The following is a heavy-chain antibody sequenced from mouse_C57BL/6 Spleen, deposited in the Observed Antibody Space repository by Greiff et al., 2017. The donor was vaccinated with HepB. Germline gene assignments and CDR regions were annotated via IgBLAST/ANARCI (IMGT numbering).Heavy chain of an antibody. Sequence: DVQLVESGGGLVKPGGSLSLSCAASGFTFSDYGMRWVRRAPEMELVWVAYISSGSSTIYYADTVKGRFTISRDNAKNTLFLHMTSLRSEDTAMYYCAKTGTAWFAYWGQGTLVTVSA. D-gene: IGHD4-1*01. CDR2: ISSGSSTI. CDR1: GFTFSDYG. V-gene: IGHV5-17*01. CDR3: AKTGTAWFAY. J-gene: IGHJ3*01.